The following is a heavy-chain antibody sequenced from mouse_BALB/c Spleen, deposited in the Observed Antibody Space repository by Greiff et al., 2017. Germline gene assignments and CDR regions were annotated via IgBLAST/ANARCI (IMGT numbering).Heavy chain of an antibody. D-gene: IGHD1-1*01. Sequence: VQLQQSGAELVKPGASVKLSCKASGYTFTSYYMYWVKQRPGQGLEWIGEINPSNGGTNFNEKFKSKATLTVDKSSSTAYMQLSSLTSEDSAVYYCTVVAPFDDWGQGTTLTVSS. J-gene: IGHJ2*01. CDR3: TVVAPFDD. V-gene: IGHV1S81*02. CDR2: INPSNGGT. CDR1: GYTFTSYY.